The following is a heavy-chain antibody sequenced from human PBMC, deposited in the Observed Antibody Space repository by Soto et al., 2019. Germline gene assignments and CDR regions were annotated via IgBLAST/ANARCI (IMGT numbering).Heavy chain of an antibody. CDR2: ISGYNGKT. CDR1: GYTFSMSG. J-gene: IGHJ6*02. CDR3: AREGPRPYYYYGMDV. V-gene: IGHV1-18*01. Sequence: QVQLVQSGAEVKKPGASVKVSCKSSGYTFSMSGISWVRQAPGQGLEWMGWISGYNGKTNYEQKFQDRVTMTTDTSTNMAYMELRGLRSADTAVYYCAREGPRPYYYYGMDVWGQGTTVTVSS.